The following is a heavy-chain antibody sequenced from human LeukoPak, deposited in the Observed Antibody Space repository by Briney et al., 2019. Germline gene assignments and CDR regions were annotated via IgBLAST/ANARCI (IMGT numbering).Heavy chain of an antibody. CDR3: ARDSRIVVVPAAPDY. D-gene: IGHD2-2*01. CDR2: INTDGSST. CDR1: GFTFSSYW. Sequence: GGSLRLSCAASGFTFSSYWMHWVRQAPGKGLVWVSRINTDGSSTSYADSVKGRFTISRDNAMNTLYLQMNSLRAEDTAVYYCARDSRIVVVPAAPDYWGQGTLVTVSS. J-gene: IGHJ4*02. V-gene: IGHV3-74*01.